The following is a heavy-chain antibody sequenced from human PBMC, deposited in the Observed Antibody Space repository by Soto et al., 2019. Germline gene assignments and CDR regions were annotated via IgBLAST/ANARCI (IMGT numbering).Heavy chain of an antibody. CDR2: INDSGNT. V-gene: IGHV4-34*01. J-gene: IGHJ4*02. Sequence: QEQLQQWGAGLLKPSETLSLTCVVYGGSFSGYYWSWIRQPPGKGLGWIGEINDSGNTNYNPSLKSRDTISIDTSKNQFSLKLNSVTAADTAVYYCARGPAVTLPWDFIDSWGQGTMVAVSS. CDR1: GGSFSGYY. CDR3: ARGPAVTLPWDFIDS. D-gene: IGHD4-17*01.